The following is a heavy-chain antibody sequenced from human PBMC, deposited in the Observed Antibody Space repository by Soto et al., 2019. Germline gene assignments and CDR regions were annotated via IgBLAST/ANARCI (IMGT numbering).Heavy chain of an antibody. CDR3: ARTLSGGFDY. J-gene: IGHJ4*02. CDR1: GDSLTRNY. Sequence: QVQLQESGLGLVKPSETLSLTCTVSGDSLTRNYWSWIRQPPGKGLEWLAYIHNGRSTNYNPSLMSRVSISLDTSKSQFSLNLNSVTAADTAVYYCARTLSGGFDYWGQGTLVTVSS. CDR2: IHNGRST. V-gene: IGHV4-59*01.